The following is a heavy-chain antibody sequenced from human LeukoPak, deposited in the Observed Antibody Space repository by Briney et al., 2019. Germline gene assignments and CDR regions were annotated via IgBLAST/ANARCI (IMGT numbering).Heavy chain of an antibody. Sequence: SETLTLTCAVSGGSISSSNWWSWVRQPPGKGLGWIGEIYHSGSTNYNPSLKSRVTISVDKSKNQFSLKLSSVTAADTAVYYCARADYYDSSGYEIDYWGQGTLVTVSS. CDR2: IYHSGST. CDR1: GGSISSSNW. CDR3: ARADYYDSSGYEIDY. D-gene: IGHD3-22*01. J-gene: IGHJ4*02. V-gene: IGHV4-4*02.